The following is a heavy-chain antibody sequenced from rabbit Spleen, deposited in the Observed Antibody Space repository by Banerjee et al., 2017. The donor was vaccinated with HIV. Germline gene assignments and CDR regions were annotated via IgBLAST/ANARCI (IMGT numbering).Heavy chain of an antibody. CDR3: ARGGGL. V-gene: IGHV1S7*01. CDR2: IDPVFGSA. Sequence: QLKESGGGLVQPGGSLKLSCKASGFDFSSYYMSWVRQAPGKGLEWIGYIDPVFGSAYYASWVNGRFSISRENTQNTVSLHLNSLTAADAATYFCARGGGLWGPDTLVTVS. J-gene: IGHJ4*01. CDR1: GFDFSSYY.